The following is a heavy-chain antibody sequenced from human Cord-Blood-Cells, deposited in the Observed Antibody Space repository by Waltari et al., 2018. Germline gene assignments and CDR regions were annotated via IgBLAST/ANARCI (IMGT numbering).Heavy chain of an antibody. V-gene: IGHV1-46*01. CDR1: GYTFTSYY. Sequence: QVQLVQSGAEVKKPGASVKVSCKASGYTFTSYYMHWVRQAPGQGLEWMGIINTSGGSTSHAQKFQGRVTMTRDTSTSTVYLELSSLRSEDTAVYYCAICFFGVGYYFDYWGQGTLVTVSS. D-gene: IGHD3-3*01. J-gene: IGHJ4*02. CDR3: AICFFGVGYYFDY. CDR2: INTSGGST.